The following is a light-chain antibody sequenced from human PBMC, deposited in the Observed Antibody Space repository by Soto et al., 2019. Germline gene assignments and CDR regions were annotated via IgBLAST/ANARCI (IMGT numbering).Light chain of an antibody. J-gene: IGKJ3*01. CDR3: QQRSNWPPVT. V-gene: IGKV3-11*01. Sequence: EIVLTQSPATMSMSPGERATISCRASQSISTYLAWYQQRPTQAPRLLIYGASKRATGVPARFSGRGSGTDFTLTISSLEPEVFAVYYCQQRSNWPPVTFGPGTKVEI. CDR1: QSISTY. CDR2: GAS.